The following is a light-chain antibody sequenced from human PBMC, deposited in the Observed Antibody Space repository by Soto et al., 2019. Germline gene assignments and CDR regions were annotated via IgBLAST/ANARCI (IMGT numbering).Light chain of an antibody. CDR3: QQYHNWPPIT. Sequence: EIVMTQSPATLSVSPGERATLSCRASQSINSNLAWYQQKPGQPPRLIIYGPSPRATGIPARFSGSGSGTEFTLTISSLQSEDFAVYYCQQYHNWPPITFGQGTRLEIK. CDR1: QSINSN. J-gene: IGKJ5*01. CDR2: GPS. V-gene: IGKV3-15*01.